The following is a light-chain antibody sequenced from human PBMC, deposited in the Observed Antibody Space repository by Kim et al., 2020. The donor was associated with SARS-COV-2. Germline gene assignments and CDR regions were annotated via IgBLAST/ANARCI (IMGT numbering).Light chain of an antibody. J-gene: IGLJ3*02. CDR1: ALPKQY. CDR3: QSADSSGTSWV. V-gene: IGLV3-25*03. CDR2: KDS. Sequence: SYELTQPPSVSVSPGQTARITCSGDALPKQYAYWYQQKPGQAPVLVIYKDSERPSVIPERFSGSSSGTTVTLTISGVQAEDEADYYCQSADSSGTSWVFGGGTQLTVL.